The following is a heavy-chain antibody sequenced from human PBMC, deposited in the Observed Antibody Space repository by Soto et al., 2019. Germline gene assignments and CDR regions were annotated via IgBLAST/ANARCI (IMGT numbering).Heavy chain of an antibody. CDR3: AKCMQAYWNYDAHHM. CDR2: ITASGVTT. CDR1: GFTFSSYS. V-gene: IGHV3-23*01. J-gene: IGHJ4*03. Sequence: PGGSLRLSCAVSGFTFSSYSMTWVRQAPGKGLEWVAHITASGVTTYYADSVKGRFTISRDTSRNTLYLQMNSLRAEDTALYYCAKCMQAYWNYDAHHMWGQGTLVTVSS. D-gene: IGHD1-7*01.